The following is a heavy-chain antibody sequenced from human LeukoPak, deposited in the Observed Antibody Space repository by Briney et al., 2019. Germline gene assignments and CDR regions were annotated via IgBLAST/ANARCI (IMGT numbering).Heavy chain of an antibody. Sequence: PSGTLSLTCAVSGGSISSSNWWGWVRQPPGKGLEWIGEIYHSGSTNYNPSLKSRVTISVDKSKNQFSLKLSSVTAADTAVYYCARLVIAAAGTELDPWGQGTLVTVSS. D-gene: IGHD6-13*01. CDR1: GGSISSSNW. J-gene: IGHJ5*02. CDR2: IYHSGST. CDR3: ARLVIAAAGTELDP. V-gene: IGHV4-4*02.